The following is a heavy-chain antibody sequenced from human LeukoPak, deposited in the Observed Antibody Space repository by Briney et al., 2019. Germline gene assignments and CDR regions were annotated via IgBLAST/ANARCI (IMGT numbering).Heavy chain of an antibody. D-gene: IGHD3-22*01. CDR3: ARDPYDSSGYDYDY. Sequence: ASVKVSCKASGYTFTGYYMHWVRQAPGQGLEWMGWISAYNGNTNYAQKLQGRVTMTTDTSTSTAYMELRSLRSDDTAVYYCARDPYDSSGYDYDYWGQGTLVTVSS. CDR2: ISAYNGNT. CDR1: GYTFTGYY. V-gene: IGHV1-18*04. J-gene: IGHJ4*02.